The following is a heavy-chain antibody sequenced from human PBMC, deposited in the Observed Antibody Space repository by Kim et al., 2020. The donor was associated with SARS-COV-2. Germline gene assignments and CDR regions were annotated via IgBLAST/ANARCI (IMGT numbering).Heavy chain of an antibody. J-gene: IGHJ6*02. D-gene: IGHD3-10*01. CDR3: ASFYGSGSDRGMDV. Sequence: GGSLRRSCAASGFTFSSYAMHWVRQAPGKGLEWVAVISYDGSNKYYADSVKGRFTISRDNSKNTLYLQMNSLRAEDTAVYYCASFYGSGSDRGMDVWGQGTTVTVSS. V-gene: IGHV3-30*04. CDR1: GFTFSSYA. CDR2: ISYDGSNK.